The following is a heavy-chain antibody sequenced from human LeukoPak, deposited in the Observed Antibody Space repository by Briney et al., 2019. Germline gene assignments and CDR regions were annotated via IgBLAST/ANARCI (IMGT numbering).Heavy chain of an antibody. CDR1: GFTFSSYF. CDR2: ISGSGGGT. J-gene: IGHJ4*02. V-gene: IGHV3-23*01. Sequence: GGSLRLSCAASGFTFSSYFMTWVRQAPGKGLEWVSSISGSGGGTYYADSVKGRFSISRDNSKNTLYLQMNYLRAEDTAVYFCARNNYGDFLWGRGTLVTVS. CDR3: ARNNYGDFL. D-gene: IGHD4-17*01.